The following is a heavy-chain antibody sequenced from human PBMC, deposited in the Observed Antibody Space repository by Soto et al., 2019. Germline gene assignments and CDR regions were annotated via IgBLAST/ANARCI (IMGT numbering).Heavy chain of an antibody. Sequence: EVQLLESGGGLVQPGGSLRLSCAASGFTFSSYAMSWVRQAPGKGLEWVSAISGSGGSTYYADSVKGRLTISRDNSKNTLYLQMNSLRAEDTAVYYCAKARFRDSSMFLLDYWGQGTLVTVSS. CDR2: ISGSGGST. CDR3: AKARFRDSSMFLLDY. D-gene: IGHD6-19*01. CDR1: GFTFSSYA. J-gene: IGHJ4*02. V-gene: IGHV3-23*01.